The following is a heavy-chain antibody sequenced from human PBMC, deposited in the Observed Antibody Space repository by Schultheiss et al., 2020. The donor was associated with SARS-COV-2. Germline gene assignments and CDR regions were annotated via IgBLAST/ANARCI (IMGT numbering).Heavy chain of an antibody. D-gene: IGHD6-13*01. V-gene: IGHV3-74*01. J-gene: IGHJ5*02. Sequence: GGSLRLSCEASGFNIRSYSMNWVRQAPGKGLEWVSRINSDGSSTSYADSVKGRFTISRDNAKNTLYLQMNSLRAEDTAVYYCARARAEQHLPFSWGPIPHPTTWFDPWGQGTLVTVSS. CDR3: ARARAEQHLPFSWGPIPHPTTWFDP. CDR2: INSDGSST. CDR1: GFNIRSYS.